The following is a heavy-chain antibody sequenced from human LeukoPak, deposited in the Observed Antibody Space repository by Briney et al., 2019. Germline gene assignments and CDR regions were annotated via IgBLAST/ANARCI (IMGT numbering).Heavy chain of an antibody. V-gene: IGHV4-34*01. Sequence: SETLSLTCAVYGGSFSGYYWSWIRQPPGKGLEWIGEINHSGSTNYNPSLKSRVTISVGTSKNQFSLKLSSVTAADTAVYYCAKAGTGGRDFDYWGQGTLVTVSS. CDR3: AKAGTGGRDFDY. J-gene: IGHJ4*02. CDR2: INHSGST. CDR1: GGSFSGYY. D-gene: IGHD6-13*01.